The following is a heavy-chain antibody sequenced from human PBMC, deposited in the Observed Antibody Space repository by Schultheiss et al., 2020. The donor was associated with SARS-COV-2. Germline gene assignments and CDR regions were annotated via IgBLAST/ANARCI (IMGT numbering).Heavy chain of an antibody. CDR2: IYTSGST. CDR1: GGSISSGDYY. D-gene: IGHD3-3*01. J-gene: IGHJ3*02. CDR3: AKSAPGVLRFLEWSRDAFDI. Sequence: LRLSCTVSGGSISSGDYYWSWIRQPPGKGLEWIGRIYTSGSTNYNPSLKSRVTMSVDTSKNQFSLKLSSVTAADTAVYYCAKSAPGVLRFLEWSRDAFDIWGQGTMVTVSS. V-gene: IGHV4-61*02.